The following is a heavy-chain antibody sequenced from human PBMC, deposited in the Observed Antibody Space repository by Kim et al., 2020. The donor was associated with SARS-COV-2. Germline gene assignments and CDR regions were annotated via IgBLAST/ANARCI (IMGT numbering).Heavy chain of an antibody. CDR1: GYTLTELS. CDR3: ATAITYYYDSSGYSDFDY. CDR2: FDPEDGET. Sequence: ASVKVSCKVSGYTLTELSMHWVRQAPGKGFEWMGGFDPEDGETIYAQKFQGRVTMTEDTSTDTAYMELSSLRSEDTAVYYCATAITYYYDSSGYSDFDYWGQGTLVTVSS. J-gene: IGHJ4*02. V-gene: IGHV1-24*01. D-gene: IGHD3-22*01.